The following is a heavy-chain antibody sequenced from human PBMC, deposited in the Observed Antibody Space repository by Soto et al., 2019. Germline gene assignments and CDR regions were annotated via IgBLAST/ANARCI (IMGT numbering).Heavy chain of an antibody. V-gene: IGHV1-69*01. CDR1: GGTSSGYT. CDR2: IIPIFGTT. J-gene: IGHJ4*02. D-gene: IGHD3-10*01. CDR3: ARGGEATYYTAGSPPNY. Sequence: QVQLVQSGAEVKEPGSSVKVSCRASGGTSSGYTISWVRLAPGQGLEWVGGIIPIFGTTAYAQKFQDRGTITADESTSAVYMELSSLTPDDPAVYYCARGGEATYYTAGSPPNYWGQGTLVTVSS.